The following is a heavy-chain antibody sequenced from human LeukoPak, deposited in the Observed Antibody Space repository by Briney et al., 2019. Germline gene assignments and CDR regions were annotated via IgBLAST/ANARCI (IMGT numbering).Heavy chain of an antibody. Sequence: PGGSLRLSCAASGFTFSSYAMSWVRQAPGKGLEWVSAICGSGGSTYYADSVKGRFTISRDNSRDTLYLQMNSLRAEDTAVYYCAKGYYDYVWGSYYFDSWGQGTLVTVSS. D-gene: IGHD3-16*01. V-gene: IGHV3-23*01. CDR3: AKGYYDYVWGSYYFDS. CDR2: ICGSGGST. J-gene: IGHJ4*02. CDR1: GFTFSSYA.